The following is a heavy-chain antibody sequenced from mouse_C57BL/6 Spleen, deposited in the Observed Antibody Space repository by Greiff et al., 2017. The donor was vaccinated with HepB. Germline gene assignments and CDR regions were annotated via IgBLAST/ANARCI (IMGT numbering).Heavy chain of an antibody. D-gene: IGHD2-5*01. Sequence: LEESGPELVKPGASVKISCKASGYAFSSSWMNWVKQRPGKGLEWIGRIYPGDGDTNYNGKFKGKATLTADKSSSTAYMQLSSLTSEDSAVYFCARSDYSNSLFAYWGQGTLVTVSA. J-gene: IGHJ3*01. CDR2: IYPGDGDT. V-gene: IGHV1-82*01. CDR3: ARSDYSNSLFAY. CDR1: GYAFSSSW.